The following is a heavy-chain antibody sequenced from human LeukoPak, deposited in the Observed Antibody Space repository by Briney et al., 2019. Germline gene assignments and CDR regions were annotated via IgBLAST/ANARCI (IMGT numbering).Heavy chain of an antibody. CDR3: ARVVRSSPTYYDILTGSIGDYYYYYMDV. V-gene: IGHV4-4*07. J-gene: IGHJ6*03. CDR1: GGSISSYY. CDR2: IYTSGST. D-gene: IGHD3-9*01. Sequence: SETLSLTCTVSGGSISSYYWRWIRQPAGKGLEWIGRIYTSGSTNYNPSLKSRVTMSVDTSKNQFSLKLSSVTAADTAVYYCARVVRSSPTYYDILTGSIGDYYYYYMDVWGRGTTVTVSS.